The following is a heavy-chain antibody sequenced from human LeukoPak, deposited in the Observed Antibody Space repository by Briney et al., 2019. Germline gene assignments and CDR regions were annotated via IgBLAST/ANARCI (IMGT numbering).Heavy chain of an antibody. D-gene: IGHD3-10*01. V-gene: IGHV3-20*04. CDR2: INWNGGTT. CDR3: ATHSYYYGSGSYPHYLDY. CDR1: GFSFEDNG. Sequence: GGSLRLSCAASGFSFEDNGMTWVRQVPGKGLEWVSGINWNGGTTGYVDSVKGRFTISRDNAKNSLYLQMNSLRAEDTALYYCATHSYYYGSGSYPHYLDYWGQGTLVTVSS. J-gene: IGHJ4*02.